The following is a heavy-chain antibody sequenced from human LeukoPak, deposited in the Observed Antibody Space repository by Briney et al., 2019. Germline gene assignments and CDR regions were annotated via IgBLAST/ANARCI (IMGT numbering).Heavy chain of an antibody. V-gene: IGHV3-9*01. CDR3: AKGYYYDSSGPGSGFDY. CDR2: ISWNSGSI. Sequence: GGSLRLSCAAPGFTFDDYAMHWVRQAPGKGLEWVSGISWNSGSIGYADSVKGRFTISRDNAKNSLYLQMNSLRAEDTALYYCAKGYYYDSSGPGSGFDYWGQGTLVTVSS. J-gene: IGHJ4*02. CDR1: GFTFDDYA. D-gene: IGHD3-22*01.